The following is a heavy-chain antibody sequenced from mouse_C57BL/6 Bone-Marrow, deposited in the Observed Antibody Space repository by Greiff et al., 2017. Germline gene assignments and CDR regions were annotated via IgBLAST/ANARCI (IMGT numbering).Heavy chain of an antibody. V-gene: IGHV1-82*01. D-gene: IGHD1-1*01. Sequence: VQLQQSGPELVKPGASVKISCKASGYAFSSSWMNWVKQRPGKGLEWIGRIYPGDGDTNYTGKFKGKATLTADKSSSTAYMHLSSLTSEDSAVYFCARRDYYYGSSYYWYFDVWGTGTTVTVSS. CDR2: IYPGDGDT. CDR1: GYAFSSSW. J-gene: IGHJ1*03. CDR3: ARRDYYYGSSYYWYFDV.